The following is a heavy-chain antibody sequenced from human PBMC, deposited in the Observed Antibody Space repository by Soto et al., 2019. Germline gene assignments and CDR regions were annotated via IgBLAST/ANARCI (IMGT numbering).Heavy chain of an antibody. J-gene: IGHJ6*02. V-gene: IGHV1-18*04. CDR1: GYTFTSYG. CDR3: ARDRGTRPVYYYYGMDV. Sequence: AASVKVSCKASGYTFTSYGISWVRQAPGQGLEWMGWISAYNGNTNYAQKLQGRVTMTTDTSTSTAYMELRSLRSDDTAVYYCARDRGTRPVYYYYGMDVWGQGTTVTVSS. CDR2: ISAYNGNT. D-gene: IGHD3-10*01.